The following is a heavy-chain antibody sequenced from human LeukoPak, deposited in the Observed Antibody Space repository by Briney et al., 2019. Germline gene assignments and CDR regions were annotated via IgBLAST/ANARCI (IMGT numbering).Heavy chain of an antibody. V-gene: IGHV3-30-3*01. Sequence: PGGSLRLSCAASGFTFSSYAMSWVRQAPGKGLEWVAVISYDGSNKYYADSVKGRFTISRDNSKNTLYLQMNSLRAEDTAVYYCAREKLRPAGGIYYYYGMDVWGQGTTVTVSS. CDR2: ISYDGSNK. J-gene: IGHJ6*02. CDR1: GFTFSSYA. CDR3: AREKLRPAGGIYYYYGMDV. D-gene: IGHD2-15*01.